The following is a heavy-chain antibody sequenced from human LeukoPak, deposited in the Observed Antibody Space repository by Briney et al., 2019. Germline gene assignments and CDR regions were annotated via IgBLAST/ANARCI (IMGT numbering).Heavy chain of an antibody. CDR3: ATSISGWYGDY. D-gene: IGHD6-19*01. CDR2: IKQDGSEK. V-gene: IGHV3-7*01. CDR1: GLTLSTYW. Sequence: GGSLRLSCAASGLTLSTYWMSWVRRAPGKGLEWVANIKQDGSEKYYVDSVKGRFTISRDNAKNSLYLQMNSLRAEDTAVYYCATSISGWYGDYWGQGTLVTVSS. J-gene: IGHJ4*02.